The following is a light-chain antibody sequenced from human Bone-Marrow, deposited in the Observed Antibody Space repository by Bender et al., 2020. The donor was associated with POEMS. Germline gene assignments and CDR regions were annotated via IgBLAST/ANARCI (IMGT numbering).Light chain of an antibody. CDR1: SLRSYY. CDR2: GKN. CDR3: QSTDKTDTYRSVV. Sequence: SSELTQDPAVSVALGQTVRITCQGDSLRSYYASWYQQKPGQAPVLVIYGKNNRPSGIPDRFSGSSSGTSVTLTISGVQAEDEADYYCQSTDKTDTYRSVVFGGGTKLTVL. J-gene: IGLJ2*01. V-gene: IGLV3-19*01.